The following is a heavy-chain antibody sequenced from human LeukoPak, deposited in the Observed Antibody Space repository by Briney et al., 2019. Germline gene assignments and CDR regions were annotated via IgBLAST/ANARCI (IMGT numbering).Heavy chain of an antibody. Sequence: ASVKVSCEASGYTFTGYYMHWVRQAPGQGLEWMGWINPNSGGTNYAQKFQGRVTMTRDTSISTAYMELSRLRSDDTAVCYCARDDSSGYYYFDYWGQGTLVTVSS. D-gene: IGHD3-22*01. J-gene: IGHJ4*02. CDR3: ARDDSSGYYYFDY. CDR1: GYTFTGYY. V-gene: IGHV1-2*02. CDR2: INPNSGGT.